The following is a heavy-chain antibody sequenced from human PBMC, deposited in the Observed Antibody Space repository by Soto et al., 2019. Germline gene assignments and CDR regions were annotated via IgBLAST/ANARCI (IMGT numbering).Heavy chain of an antibody. Sequence: ASVKVSCKASGYTFTGYYMHWMRQAPGQGLEWMGWINPNSGGTNYAQKFQGWVTMTRDTSISTAYMELSRLRSDDTAVYYRARDPASYYDFWSGYYKNWFDPWGQGTLVTVSS. J-gene: IGHJ5*02. CDR1: GYTFTGYY. CDR3: ARDPASYYDFWSGYYKNWFDP. V-gene: IGHV1-2*04. CDR2: INPNSGGT. D-gene: IGHD3-3*01.